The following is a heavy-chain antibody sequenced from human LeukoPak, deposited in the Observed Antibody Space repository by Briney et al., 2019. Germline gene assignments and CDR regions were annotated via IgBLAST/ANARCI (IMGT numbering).Heavy chain of an antibody. V-gene: IGHV3-66*01. Sequence: PGGSLRLSCAASGFTVSSNYMSWVRQAPGKGLEWVSVIYSGDNTYYADSVKGRFTISRDNSTNTLYLQMNSLRAEDTAVYYCAKYTPKAAAATSFDPWGQGTLVTVSS. D-gene: IGHD2-15*01. CDR2: IYSGDNT. CDR1: GFTVSSNY. J-gene: IGHJ5*02. CDR3: AKYTPKAAAATSFDP.